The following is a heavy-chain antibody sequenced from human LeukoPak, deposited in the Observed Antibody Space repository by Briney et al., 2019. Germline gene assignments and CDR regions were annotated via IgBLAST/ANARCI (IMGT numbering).Heavy chain of an antibody. Sequence: SETLSLTCTVSGASISSYYWSWIRQPPGKGLEWIGYIFYSGSTNYNPSLKSRVTISVDASKNQFSLKLSSVTAADTDVYYCARHWVSSSTSSYSFDIWGQGSMVTVSS. CDR1: GASISSYY. V-gene: IGHV4-59*08. CDR2: IFYSGST. J-gene: IGHJ3*02. CDR3: ARHWVSSSTSSYSFDI. D-gene: IGHD2-2*01.